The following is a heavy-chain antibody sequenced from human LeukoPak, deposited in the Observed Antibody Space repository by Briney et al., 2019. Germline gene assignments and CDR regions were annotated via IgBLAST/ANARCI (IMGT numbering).Heavy chain of an antibody. D-gene: IGHD3-22*01. CDR1: GYTFTGYY. V-gene: IGHV1-2*06. Sequence: ASVKVSCKASGYTFTGYYMHWVRQAPGQGLEWMGRINPNSGGTNYAQKFQGRLTMTRDTSISTAYMELSRLRSDDTAVYYCARHYYDSSGYSYWGQGTLVTVSS. CDR3: ARHYYDSSGYSY. CDR2: INPNSGGT. J-gene: IGHJ4*02.